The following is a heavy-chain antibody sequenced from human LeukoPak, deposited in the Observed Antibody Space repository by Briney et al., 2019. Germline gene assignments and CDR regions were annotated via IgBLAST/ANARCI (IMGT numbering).Heavy chain of an antibody. Sequence: KPSETLSLTCAVYGGSFSGYYWSWIRQPPGKGLEWIGEINHSGSTNYNPSLKSRVTISVDTSKNQFSLKLSSVTAADTAVYYCARRYNWNCGFGYWGQGTLVTVSS. V-gene: IGHV4-34*01. CDR3: ARRYNWNCGFGY. CDR2: INHSGST. CDR1: GGSFSGYY. J-gene: IGHJ4*02. D-gene: IGHD1-7*01.